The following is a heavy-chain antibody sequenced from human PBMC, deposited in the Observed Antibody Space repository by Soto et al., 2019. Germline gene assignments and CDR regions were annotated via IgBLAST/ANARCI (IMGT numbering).Heavy chain of an antibody. CDR3: ARDSPLVVVAAADYYYGMDV. D-gene: IGHD2-15*01. CDR2: ISSSSSTI. Sequence: GGSLRLSCAASGITFSNYWMTWVRQAPGKGLEWVSYISSSSSTIYYADSVKGRFTISRDNAKNSLYLQMNSLRDEDTAVYYCARDSPLVVVAAADYYYGMDVWGQGTTVTVSS. V-gene: IGHV3-48*02. J-gene: IGHJ6*02. CDR1: GITFSNYW.